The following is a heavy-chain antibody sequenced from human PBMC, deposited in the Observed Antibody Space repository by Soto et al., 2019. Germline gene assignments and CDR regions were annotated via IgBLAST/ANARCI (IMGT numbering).Heavy chain of an antibody. V-gene: IGHV4-34*01. CDR1: GGSFSGYY. D-gene: IGHD1-26*01. CDR2: INHSGST. CDR3: ASEGRYDY. J-gene: IGHJ4*02. Sequence: PSETLSLTCAVYGGSFSGYYWSWIRQPPGKGLEWIGEINHSGSTNYNPSLKSRVTISVDTSKNQFSLKLSSVTAADTAVYYCASEGRYDYWGQGTLVTVSS.